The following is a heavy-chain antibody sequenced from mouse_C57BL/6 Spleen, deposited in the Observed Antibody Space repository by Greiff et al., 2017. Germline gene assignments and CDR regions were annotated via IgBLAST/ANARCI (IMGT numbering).Heavy chain of an antibody. D-gene: IGHD2-5*01. J-gene: IGHJ2*01. V-gene: IGHV5-4*01. CDR2: ISDGGSYT. CDR1: GFTFSSYA. Sequence: DVQLVESGGGLVKPGGSLKLSCAASGFTFSSYAMSWVRQTAGKRLEWVATISDGGSYTYYPDNVKGRFTISRDNAKNNLYLQMRHLKSEDTAMYYCARDDSNYDYWGQGTTLTVSS. CDR3: ARDDSNYDY.